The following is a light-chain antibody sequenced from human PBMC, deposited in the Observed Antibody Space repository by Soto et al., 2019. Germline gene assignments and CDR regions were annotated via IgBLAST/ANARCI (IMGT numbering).Light chain of an antibody. CDR1: QSVSSNY. CDR2: GAS. J-gene: IGKJ1*01. V-gene: IGKV3-20*01. Sequence: EIVLTQSPVTLSLSPGERATLSCRASQSVSSNYLAWYQQKPGQAPRLLIYGASRRATGIPDRFSGSGSGTDFTLTISRLEPEDFAVYYCQHYGTSPRWTFGQGTQ. CDR3: QHYGTSPRWT.